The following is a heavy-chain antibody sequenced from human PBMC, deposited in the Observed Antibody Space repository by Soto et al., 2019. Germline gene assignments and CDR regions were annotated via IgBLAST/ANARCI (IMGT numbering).Heavy chain of an antibody. CDR1: GYSFTAYW. CDR3: TRRASSSFYHFDF. J-gene: IGHJ4*02. Sequence: GESLKISCQASGYSFTAYWITWVRQMPGKGLKWMATIDPSDSYVDYSPSFRGHVTFSVDRSITTVYLQWNSLKASDSAMYFCTRRASSSFYHFDFWGQGALVTVSS. V-gene: IGHV5-10-1*01. D-gene: IGHD2-2*01. CDR2: IDPSDSYV.